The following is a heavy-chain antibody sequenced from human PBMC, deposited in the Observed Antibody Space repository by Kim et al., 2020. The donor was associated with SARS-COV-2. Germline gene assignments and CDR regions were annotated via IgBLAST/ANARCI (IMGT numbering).Heavy chain of an antibody. D-gene: IGHD6-6*01. CDR3: ARGLFLVFYPRYSSSSNWFDP. Sequence: SETLSLTCAVYGGSFSGYYWSWIRQPPGKGLEWIGEINHSGSTNYNPSLKSRVTISVDTSKNQFSLKLSSVTAADTAVYYCARGLFLVFYPRYSSSSNWFDPWGQGTLVTVSS. J-gene: IGHJ5*02. CDR2: INHSGST. V-gene: IGHV4-34*01. CDR1: GGSFSGYY.